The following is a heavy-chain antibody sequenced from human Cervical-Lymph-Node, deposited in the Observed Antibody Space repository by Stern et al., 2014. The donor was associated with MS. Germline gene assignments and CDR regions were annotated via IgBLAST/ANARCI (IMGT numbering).Heavy chain of an antibody. CDR1: GGTFRTSA. CDR3: AGEREEMATKYYFDY. CDR2: IIPIFRVA. Sequence: QVQLVQSGAEVKKPGSSVKVSCTASGGTFRTSAISWVRQAPGRGPEWMGGIIPIFRVANYAQRFRDRVTITADESTNTVYMELRSLRSEDTAVYFCAGEREEMATKYYFDYWGQGTLVTVSS. V-gene: IGHV1-69*01. J-gene: IGHJ4*02. D-gene: IGHD5-24*01.